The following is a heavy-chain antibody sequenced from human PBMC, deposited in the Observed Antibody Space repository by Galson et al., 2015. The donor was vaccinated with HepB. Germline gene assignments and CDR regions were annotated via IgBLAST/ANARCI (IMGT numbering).Heavy chain of an antibody. Sequence: SLRLSCAASGFTFSGSDVHWVRQASGKGLEWVGHIRGKPNNYATAYAASVKGRFTISRDDSETTAYLQMSTRRTEDTAVYYCFGEGGYWGQGTLVTVSS. D-gene: IGHD3-16*01. V-gene: IGHV3-73*01. CDR2: IRGKPNNYAT. CDR3: FGEGGY. CDR1: GFTFSGSD. J-gene: IGHJ4*02.